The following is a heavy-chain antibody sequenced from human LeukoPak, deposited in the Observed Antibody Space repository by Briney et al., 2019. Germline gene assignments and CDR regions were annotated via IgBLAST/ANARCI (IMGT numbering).Heavy chain of an antibody. Sequence: GGSLTLACAASGFSFSAYGVQWVRQAAGKGREWVGVIGYDRSSKDYADSGKGRFTISRDNSKNTLYLQMNSLRAEDTAVYYCARDWSSIAARPGAFDIWGQGTMVTVSS. CDR2: IGYDRSSK. V-gene: IGHV3-33*01. J-gene: IGHJ3*02. D-gene: IGHD6-6*01. CDR1: GFSFSAYG. CDR3: ARDWSSIAARPGAFDI.